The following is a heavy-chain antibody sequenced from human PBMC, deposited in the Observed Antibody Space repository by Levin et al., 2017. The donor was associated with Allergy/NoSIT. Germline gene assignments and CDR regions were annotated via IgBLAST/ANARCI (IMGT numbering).Heavy chain of an antibody. CDR3: ALGIAAAGTPQYYGYYYGMDV. J-gene: IGHJ6*02. Sequence: SVKVSCKASGGTFSSYPFSWVRQAPGQGLGWMGRVIPVLGITNYAQKFKGRVTITADESTSTAYMELSSLRSEDTAVYDCALGIAAAGTPQYYGYYYGMDVWGQGTTVIVSS. CDR2: VIPVLGIT. CDR1: GGTFSSYP. D-gene: IGHD6-13*01. V-gene: IGHV1-69*02.